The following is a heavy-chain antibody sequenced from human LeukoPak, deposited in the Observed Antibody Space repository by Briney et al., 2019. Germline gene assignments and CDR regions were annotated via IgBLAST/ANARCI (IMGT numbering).Heavy chain of an antibody. CDR3: AKDRNGLYYYYGMDV. CDR1: GFTFGSYA. V-gene: IGHV3-23*01. CDR2: ISGSGGST. J-gene: IGHJ6*02. D-gene: IGHD1-1*01. Sequence: GGSLRLSCAASGFTFGSYAMSWVRQAPGKGLEWVSAISGSGGSTYYADSVKGRFTISRDNSKNTLYLQMNSLRAEDTAVYYCAKDRNGLYYYYGMDVWGQGTTVTVSS.